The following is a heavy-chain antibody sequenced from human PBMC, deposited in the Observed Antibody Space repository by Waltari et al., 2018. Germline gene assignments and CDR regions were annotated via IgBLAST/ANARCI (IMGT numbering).Heavy chain of an antibody. CDR2: IYTSGST. CDR1: DGSISSYY. CDR3: AREGYSNFYYYYYMDV. D-gene: IGHD4-4*01. Sequence: QVQLQESGPGLVKPSETLSLTCTVSDGSISSYYWSWIRQPAGKGLEWIGRIYTSGSTNSNPSLKSRVTMSVDTSKNQFSLKLSSVTAADTAVYYCAREGYSNFYYYYYMDVWGKGTTVTVSS. J-gene: IGHJ6*03. V-gene: IGHV4-4*07.